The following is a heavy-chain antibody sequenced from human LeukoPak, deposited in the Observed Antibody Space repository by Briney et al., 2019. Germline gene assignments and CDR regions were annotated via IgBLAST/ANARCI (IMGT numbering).Heavy chain of an antibody. V-gene: IGHV3-23*01. D-gene: IGHD4-17*01. J-gene: IGHJ3*02. Sequence: GSLRLSCAASGFIFSNYALMWLRQSPGKGLEWVSAIRGGGGGTFYADSVKGRFTISRDNSKNTLYLQMNGLRAEDTAVYYCARDPNGDYIGAFDMWGRGTLVTVSS. CDR1: GFIFSNYA. CDR2: IRGGGGGT. CDR3: ARDPNGDYIGAFDM.